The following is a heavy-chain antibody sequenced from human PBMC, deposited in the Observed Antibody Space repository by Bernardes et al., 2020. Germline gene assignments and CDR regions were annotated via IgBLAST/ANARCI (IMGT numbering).Heavy chain of an antibody. V-gene: IGHV4-34*01. J-gene: IGHJ6*02. CDR1: GGSFSGYY. Sequence: SETLSLTCAVYGGSFSGYYWSWIRQPPGKGLEWIGEINHSGSTNYNPSLKSRVTISVDTSKNQFSLKLSSVTAADTAVYYCAGDHYYDSSGYLRYYYGMDVWGQGTTVTVSS. CDR2: INHSGST. CDR3: AGDHYYDSSGYLRYYYGMDV. D-gene: IGHD3-22*01.